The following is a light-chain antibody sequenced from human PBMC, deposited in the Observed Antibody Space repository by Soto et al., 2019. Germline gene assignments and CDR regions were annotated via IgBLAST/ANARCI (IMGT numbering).Light chain of an antibody. V-gene: IGKV3-15*01. CDR2: GAS. J-gene: IGKJ4*01. CDR3: QQYDNWPPT. CDR1: QSVGTK. Sequence: EIVMTQSPATLSVSSGERATLSCRASQSVGTKLAWYQQKPGQAPRLLFYGASNRATGIPARFGGSGSGTEFTLTITSLQSEDFAVYSCQQYDNWPPTFGGGTKVEIK.